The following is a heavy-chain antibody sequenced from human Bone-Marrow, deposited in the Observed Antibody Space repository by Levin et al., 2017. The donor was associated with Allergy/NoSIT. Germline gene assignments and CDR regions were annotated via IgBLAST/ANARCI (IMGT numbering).Heavy chain of an antibody. CDR1: GFTFSNYA. D-gene: IGHD5-18*01. CDR2: IGGGGDST. V-gene: IGHV3-23*01. CDR3: AKGSYTYGFSPHY. Sequence: GGSLRLSCAASGFTFSNYAMTWVRQAPGKGLEWVSGIGGGGDSTYYADSVKGRFTISRDNSKNTLSLQMNSLRAEDTAVYYCAKGSYTYGFSPHYWGQGTLVTVSS. J-gene: IGHJ4*02.